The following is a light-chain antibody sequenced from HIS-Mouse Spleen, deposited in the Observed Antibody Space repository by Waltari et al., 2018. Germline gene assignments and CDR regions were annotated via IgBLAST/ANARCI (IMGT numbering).Light chain of an antibody. V-gene: IGKV2-30*02. CDR3: MQGTHWPLT. Sequence: DVVMTQSPLSLPVTLGQPASISCRSSQSLVHSDGNTYWNWFQQRPGQSPRRLIYKVSTRDSGVPDRFSGSGSGTDFTLKISRVEAEDVGVYYCMQGTHWPLTFGGGTKVEIK. J-gene: IGKJ4*01. CDR1: QSLVHSDGNTY. CDR2: KVS.